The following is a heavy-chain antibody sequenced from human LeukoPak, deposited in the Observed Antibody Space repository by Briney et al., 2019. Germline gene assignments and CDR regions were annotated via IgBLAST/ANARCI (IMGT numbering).Heavy chain of an antibody. CDR3: ARGGIPTGPYYYFYYMDV. D-gene: IGHD3-10*01. J-gene: IGHJ6*03. CDR1: GFTFSHYW. CDR2: INQDGSEE. Sequence: GGSLRLSCAASGFTFSHYWMTWVRQAPGKGLEWVAQINQDGSEEYYMDSVKARFTISRDNSRNTLYLQMNSLRGEDAAVYSCARGGIPTGPYYYFYYMDVWGKGTAVTVSS. V-gene: IGHV3-7*04.